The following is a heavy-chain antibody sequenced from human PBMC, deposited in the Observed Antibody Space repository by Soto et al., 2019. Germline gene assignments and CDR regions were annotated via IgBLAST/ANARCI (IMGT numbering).Heavy chain of an antibody. CDR1: GCTFSSYA. Sequence: SVKVSCKASGCTFSSYAISWVRQAPGQGLEWMGGIIPIFGTANYAQKFQGRVTITADESTSTAYMELSSLRSEDTAVYYCARGYGFGELSNFDYWGQGTLVTVSS. J-gene: IGHJ4*02. CDR3: ARGYGFGELSNFDY. CDR2: IIPIFGTA. V-gene: IGHV1-69*13. D-gene: IGHD3-10*01.